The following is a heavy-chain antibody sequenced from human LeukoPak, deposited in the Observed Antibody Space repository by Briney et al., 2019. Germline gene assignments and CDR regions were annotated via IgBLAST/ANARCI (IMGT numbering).Heavy chain of an antibody. J-gene: IGHJ3*02. CDR3: ARRLSKEDAFDI. Sequence: GESLKISCKGSGYRFISYWIGWVRQMPGKGLELMGIIYPGDSDTRYSPSFQGQVTISADKSISTAYLQWSSLKASDTAMYYCARRLSKEDAFDIWGQGTMVTVSS. V-gene: IGHV5-51*01. CDR1: GYRFISYW. CDR2: IYPGDSDT. D-gene: IGHD3-16*01.